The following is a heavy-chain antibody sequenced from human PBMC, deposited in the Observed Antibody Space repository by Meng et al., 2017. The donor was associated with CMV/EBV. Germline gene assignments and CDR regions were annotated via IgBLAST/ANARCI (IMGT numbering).Heavy chain of an antibody. CDR1: EFTSSTYW. Sequence: GESLKISCAASEFTSSTYWIHWVRQAPGKGLVWVSRIDSDGSTTSYADSVKGRFTISRDNAKKTLYLQMNSLRADDTAVYYCASGGGSYYGYWGQGTLVTVSS. J-gene: IGHJ4*02. CDR2: IDSDGSTT. D-gene: IGHD1-26*01. CDR3: ASGGGSYYGY. V-gene: IGHV3-74*01.